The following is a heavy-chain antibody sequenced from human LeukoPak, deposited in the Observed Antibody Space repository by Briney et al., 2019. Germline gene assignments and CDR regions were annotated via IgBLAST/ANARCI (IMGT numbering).Heavy chain of an antibody. CDR3: ARVGSVSSAVMTNWFDP. Sequence: PSQTLSLTCAISGDSVSSNSAAWNWIRQSPSRGLEWLGRTYYRSKWYNDYAVSVKSRITINPDTSKNQFSLQLNSVTPEDTAVYYCARVGSVSSAVMTNWFDPGGQGTLVTVSS. CDR2: TYYRSKWYN. V-gene: IGHV6-1*01. D-gene: IGHD6-19*01. J-gene: IGHJ5*02. CDR1: GDSVSSNSAA.